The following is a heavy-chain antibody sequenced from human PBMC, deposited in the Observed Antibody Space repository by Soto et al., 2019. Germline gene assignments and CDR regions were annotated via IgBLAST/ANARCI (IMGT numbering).Heavy chain of an antibody. CDR3: ARTSIAAAGTGRFRAFDI. CDR1: GFSLSNARMG. Sequence: QVTLKESGPVLVKPTETLTLTCTVSGFSLSNARMGVSWIRQPPGKALEWLAHIFSNDEKSYSTSLKSRLTSSKNTSKSQVVLTMTNMDPVDTATYYCARTSIAAAGTGRFRAFDIWGQGTMVTVSS. J-gene: IGHJ3*02. D-gene: IGHD6-13*01. V-gene: IGHV2-26*01. CDR2: IFSNDEK.